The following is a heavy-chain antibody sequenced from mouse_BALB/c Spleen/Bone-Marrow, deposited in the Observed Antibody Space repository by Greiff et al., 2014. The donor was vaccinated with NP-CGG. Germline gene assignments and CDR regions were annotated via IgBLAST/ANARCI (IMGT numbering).Heavy chain of an antibody. J-gene: IGHJ3*01. CDR1: GYSITSGYY. Sequence: EVQLQQSGPGLVKPSQSLSLTCSVTGYSITSGYYWNWIRQFPGNRLEWMGYISYDGSNNYNPSLKNRISITRDTSKNQFFLRLNSVTTEDTATYYCAIYGYDGGFAYWGQGTLVTVSA. CDR3: AIYGYDGGFAY. CDR2: ISYDGSN. D-gene: IGHD2-2*01. V-gene: IGHV3-6*02.